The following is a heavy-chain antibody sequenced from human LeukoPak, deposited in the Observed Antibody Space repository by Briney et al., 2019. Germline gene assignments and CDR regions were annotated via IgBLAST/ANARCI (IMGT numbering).Heavy chain of an antibody. D-gene: IGHD3-3*01. Sequence: PSETLSLTCSVSGGSMSSYYWSWIRQSPGKGLEWIGYIYHSGSTDYNSSLKSRVTISEDTSKKQFSLKVSSVTAADTAVYYCASPDPTIFGVMTYYFDYWGQGTLVTVSS. CDR2: IYHSGST. CDR1: GGSMSSYY. J-gene: IGHJ4*02. V-gene: IGHV4-59*01. CDR3: ASPDPTIFGVMTYYFDY.